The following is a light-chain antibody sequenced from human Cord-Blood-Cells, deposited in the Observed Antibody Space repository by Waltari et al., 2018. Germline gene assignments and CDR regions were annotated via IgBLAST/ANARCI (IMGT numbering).Light chain of an antibody. CDR1: QSISSY. Sequence: DIQMTQYPPSLSASVGDRVTITCRANQSISSYLNWYQQKPGKAPKLLIYAASSLQSGVPSRFSGSGSGTDFTLTISSLQPEDFATYYCQQSYSTPLTFGGGTKVEIK. CDR3: QQSYSTPLT. V-gene: IGKV1-39*01. CDR2: AAS. J-gene: IGKJ4*01.